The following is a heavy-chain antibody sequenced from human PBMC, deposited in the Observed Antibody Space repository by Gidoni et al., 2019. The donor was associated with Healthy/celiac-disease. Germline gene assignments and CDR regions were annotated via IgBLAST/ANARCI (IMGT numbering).Heavy chain of an antibody. CDR1: GFTVSSNY. CDR2: IYSGGST. Sequence: EVQLVESGGGLIQPGGSLRLSCAASGFTVSSNYMSWVRQAPGKGLEWVSVIYSGGSTYYADSVKGRFTISRDNSKNTLYLQMNSLRAEDTAVYYCARGDTAMDLYYYYGMDVWGQGTTVTVSS. D-gene: IGHD5-18*01. CDR3: ARGDTAMDLYYYYGMDV. J-gene: IGHJ6*02. V-gene: IGHV3-53*01.